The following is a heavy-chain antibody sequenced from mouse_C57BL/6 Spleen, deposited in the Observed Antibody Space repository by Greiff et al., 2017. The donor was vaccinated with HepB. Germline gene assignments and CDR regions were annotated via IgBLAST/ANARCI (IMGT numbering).Heavy chain of an antibody. CDR2: IDPEDGET. CDR3: ATYYSNYVGAMDY. CDR1: GFNIKDYY. V-gene: IGHV14-2*01. J-gene: IGHJ4*01. D-gene: IGHD2-5*01. Sequence: VQLQQSGAELVKPGASVKLSCTASGFNIKDYYMHWVKQRTEQGLEWIGRIDPEDGETKYAPKFKGKATITADTSSNTAYLQLSSLTSEDTAVYYCATYYSNYVGAMDYWGQGTSVTVSS.